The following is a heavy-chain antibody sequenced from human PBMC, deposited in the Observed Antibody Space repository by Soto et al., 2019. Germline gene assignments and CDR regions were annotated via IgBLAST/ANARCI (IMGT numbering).Heavy chain of an antibody. V-gene: IGHV4-34*01. CDR2: INHSGST. CDR1: GGSFSGYY. Sequence: SETLSLTCAVYGGSFSGYYWSWTRQPPGKGLEWIGEINHSGSTNYNPSLKSRVTISVDTSKNQFSLKLSSMTAADTAIYYCARGSRFDPWGQGTLVTVSS. J-gene: IGHJ5*02. CDR3: ARGSRFDP.